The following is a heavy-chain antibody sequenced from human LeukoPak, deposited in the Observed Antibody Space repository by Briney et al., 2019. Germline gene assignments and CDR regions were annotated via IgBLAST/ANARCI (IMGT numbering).Heavy chain of an antibody. V-gene: IGHV1-2*02. Sequence: ASVKVSCKASGYTFTGYYMHWVRQAPGQGLEWMGWINPSSGGTNYAQKFKGRVTMTRDTFISTAYMELSRLRSDDTAVYYCARDVRQWFGELLGGWFDPWGQGTLVTVSS. CDR3: ARDVRQWFGELLGGWFDP. J-gene: IGHJ5*02. CDR1: GYTFTGYY. D-gene: IGHD3-10*01. CDR2: INPSSGGT.